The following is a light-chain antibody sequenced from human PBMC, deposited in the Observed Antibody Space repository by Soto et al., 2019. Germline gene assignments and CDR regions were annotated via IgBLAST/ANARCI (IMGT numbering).Light chain of an antibody. CDR3: QHLNGYPVT. Sequence: DIQMTQSPSSLSASVGDRVTITCRASQSISNWLAWYQQKPGKAPKLLIYDASTLESGVPSRFSGGGFGTDFTLTISSLQPDDFATYYCQHLNGYPVTFGQGTRLEIK. J-gene: IGKJ5*01. V-gene: IGKV1-5*01. CDR1: QSISNW. CDR2: DAS.